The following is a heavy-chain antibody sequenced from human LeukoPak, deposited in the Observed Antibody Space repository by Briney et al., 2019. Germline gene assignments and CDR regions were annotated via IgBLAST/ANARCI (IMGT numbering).Heavy chain of an antibody. D-gene: IGHD4-23*01. V-gene: IGHV1-2*02. CDR3: ARDNFSTVVTVGNWFDP. CDR1: GYTFTGYY. CDR2: INPNSGGT. Sequence: ASVKVSCKASGYTFTGYYMHWVRQAPGQGLEWMGWINPNSGGTNYAQKFQGRVTMTRDTSISTAYMEPSRLRSDDTAVYYCARDNFSTVVTVGNWFDPWGQGTLVTVSS. J-gene: IGHJ5*02.